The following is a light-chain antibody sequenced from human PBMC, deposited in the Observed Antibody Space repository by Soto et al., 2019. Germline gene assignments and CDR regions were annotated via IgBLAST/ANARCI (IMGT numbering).Light chain of an antibody. Sequence: QSVLTQPRSVSGSPGQSVTISCTGTSSDVGGYNYVSWYQQHPGKAPKLMIYDVSKRPSGVPDRFSGSKSGNTASLTISGLQAEDEADYYGCSYAGRWVFGGGTKLTVL. V-gene: IGLV2-11*01. J-gene: IGLJ3*02. CDR3: CSYAGRWV. CDR1: SSDVGGYNY. CDR2: DVS.